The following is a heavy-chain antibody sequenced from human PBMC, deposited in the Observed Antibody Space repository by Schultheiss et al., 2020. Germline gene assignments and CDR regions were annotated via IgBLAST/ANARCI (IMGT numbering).Heavy chain of an antibody. D-gene: IGHD5-12*01. CDR1: GFTFSSYS. CDR2: ISSSSSYI. CDR3: AGDRLGRGLRGVWWFDP. Sequence: GGSLSLSCAASGFTFSSYSMNWVRQAPGKGLEWVSSISSSSSYIYYADSVKGRFTISRDNAKNSLYLQMNSLRAEDTAVYYCAGDRLGRGLRGVWWFDPWGQGTLVTV. V-gene: IGHV3-21*01. J-gene: IGHJ5*02.